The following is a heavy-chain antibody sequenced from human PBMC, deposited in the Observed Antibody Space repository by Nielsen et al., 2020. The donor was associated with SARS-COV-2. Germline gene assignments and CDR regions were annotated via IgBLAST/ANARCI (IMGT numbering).Heavy chain of an antibody. J-gene: IGHJ6*03. CDR2: IYPGDSDT. CDR3: ARHTRSSSSFYYYYYMDV. Sequence: KVSCKGSGYSFPTYWIGWVRQVPGKGLEWMGIIYPGDSDTRYSPSFQGQVTISADKSISTAYLQWSSLKASDTAKYYCARHTRSSSSFYYYYYMDVWGKGTTVTVSS. V-gene: IGHV5-51*01. D-gene: IGHD6-6*01. CDR1: GYSFPTYW.